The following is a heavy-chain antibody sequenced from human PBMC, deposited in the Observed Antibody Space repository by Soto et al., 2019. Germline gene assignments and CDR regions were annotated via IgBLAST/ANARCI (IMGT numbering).Heavy chain of an antibody. CDR1: GYTFTSYD. V-gene: IGHV1-8*01. CDR3: ARGPITIFGVVIRYYYYGMDV. D-gene: IGHD3-3*01. Sequence: ASVKVSCKASGYTFTSYDINWVRQATGQGREWMGWMNPNSGNTGYAQKFQGRVTMTRNTSISTAYMELSSLRSEDTAVYYCARGPITIFGVVIRYYYYGMDVWGQGTTVTVSS. J-gene: IGHJ6*02. CDR2: MNPNSGNT.